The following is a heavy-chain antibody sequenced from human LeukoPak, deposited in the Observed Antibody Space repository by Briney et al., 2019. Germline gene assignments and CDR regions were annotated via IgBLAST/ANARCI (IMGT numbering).Heavy chain of an antibody. Sequence: GGSLRLSCAASGFTFSNYDMHWVRQATAKGLEWVSAFHTAGDIHYSGSVKDRFATSRENAKNSFYLQMNNLRAGDTAVYYCARGSCSSRSCYKRVNGLDVWGQGTPVTVSS. J-gene: IGHJ6*02. V-gene: IGHV3-13*01. CDR2: FHTAGDI. CDR1: GFTFSNYD. CDR3: ARGSCSSRSCYKRVNGLDV. D-gene: IGHD2-2*01.